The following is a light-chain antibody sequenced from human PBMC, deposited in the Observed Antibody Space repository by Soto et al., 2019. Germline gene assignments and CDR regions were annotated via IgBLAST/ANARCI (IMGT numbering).Light chain of an antibody. CDR1: QTVSITY. CDR3: QQYGSSPLIS. Sequence: VLTQSPGTLSLSPGESATLSCRASQTVSITYLTWYQQKPGQAPRLLIFGASKRATGIPDRFSGSGSGRDFTLTISGLEPEDFAVDYCQQYGSSPLISFGQVTRLEI. V-gene: IGKV3-20*01. J-gene: IGKJ5*01. CDR2: GAS.